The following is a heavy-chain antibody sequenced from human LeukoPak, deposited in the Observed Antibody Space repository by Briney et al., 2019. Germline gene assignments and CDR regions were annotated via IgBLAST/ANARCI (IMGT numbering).Heavy chain of an antibody. Sequence: ASVKVSCKASGGTFSSYAISWVRQAPGQGLEWMGGIIPIFGTANYAQKFQGRVTITADESTSTAYMELSSLRSEDTAAYYCARDGTVTTKPLDYWGQGTLVTVSS. D-gene: IGHD4-11*01. CDR3: ARDGTVTTKPLDY. V-gene: IGHV1-69*13. CDR1: GGTFSSYA. CDR2: IIPIFGTA. J-gene: IGHJ4*02.